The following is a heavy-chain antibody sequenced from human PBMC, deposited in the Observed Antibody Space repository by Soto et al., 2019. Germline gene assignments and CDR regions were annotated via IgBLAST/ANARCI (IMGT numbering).Heavy chain of an antibody. J-gene: IGHJ3*02. Sequence: QVQLVQSGAEVKKPGASVKVSCKASGYTFTSYDINWVRQATGPDLEWMGRMDSNSGNTVYAQKFQGRVTMTRNTSIRTAYMELSSLKSEDTAVCYCARGSAFDIWGQGTMVTVSS. CDR1: GYTFTSYD. CDR2: MDSNSGNT. CDR3: ARGSAFDI. V-gene: IGHV1-8*01.